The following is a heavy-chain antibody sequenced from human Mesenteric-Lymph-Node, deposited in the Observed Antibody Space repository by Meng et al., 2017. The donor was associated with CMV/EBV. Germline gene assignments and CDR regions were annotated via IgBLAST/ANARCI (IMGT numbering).Heavy chain of an antibody. D-gene: IGHD3-22*01. V-gene: IGHV4-39*01. CDR3: ARGLYYDSRPYDS. J-gene: IGHJ4*02. CDR2: IYYSGNT. CDR1: GGSISRSTYY. Sequence: SETLSLTCTVSGGSISRSTYYWGWIRQPPGKGLEWIGTIYYSGNTYFNPSLKSRVTISVDTSKNQLSLKLSSVTAADTAVYYCARGLYYDSRPYDSWGQGTLVTVSS.